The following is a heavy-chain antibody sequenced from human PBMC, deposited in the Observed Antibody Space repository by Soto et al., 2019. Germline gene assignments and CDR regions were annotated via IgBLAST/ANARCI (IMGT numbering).Heavy chain of an antibody. CDR3: ARYPSIHGDYEGAYY. Sequence: QVQLQESGPGLVKPSQTLSLTCTVSGCSISSGDYYWSWIRQPPGKGLEWIGYISYSGSTYYNLSLMCRVTISVSTSKTQFSLKLSSVTAADTAVYYCARYPSIHGDYEGAYYCGQGTLVTVSS. J-gene: IGHJ4*02. CDR1: GCSISSGDYY. V-gene: IGHV4-30-4*01. D-gene: IGHD4-17*01. CDR2: ISYSGST.